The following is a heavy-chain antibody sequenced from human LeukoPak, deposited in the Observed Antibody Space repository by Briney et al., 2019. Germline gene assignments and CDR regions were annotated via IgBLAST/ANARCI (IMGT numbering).Heavy chain of an antibody. D-gene: IGHD3-22*01. CDR1: GFTFSSYW. J-gene: IGHJ3*02. CDR3: ASGYYYGGSPAFDI. CDR2: TKQDGSEK. Sequence: GGSLRLSCAASGFTFSSYWMSWVRQAPGKGLEWVANTKQDGSEKYYVDSVKGRFTISRDNAKNSLYLQMNSLRAEDTAVYYCASGYYYGGSPAFDIWGQGTMVTVSS. V-gene: IGHV3-7*01.